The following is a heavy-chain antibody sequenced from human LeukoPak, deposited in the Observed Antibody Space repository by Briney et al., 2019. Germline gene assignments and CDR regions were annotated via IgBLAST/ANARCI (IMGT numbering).Heavy chain of an antibody. CDR1: GGSISSYY. CDR3: ARVLEPHDAFDI. D-gene: IGHD3-3*01. V-gene: IGHV4-59*01. J-gene: IGHJ3*02. Sequence: KPSETLSLTCTVSGGSISSYYWSWIRQPPGKGLEWIGYIYYSGSTNYNPSLKSRVTISVDTSKNQFSLKLSSVTAADTAVYYCARVLEPHDAFDIWGQGTMVTVSS. CDR2: IYYSGST.